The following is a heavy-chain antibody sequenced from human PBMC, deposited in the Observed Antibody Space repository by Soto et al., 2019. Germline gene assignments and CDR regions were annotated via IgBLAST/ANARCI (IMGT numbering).Heavy chain of an antibody. D-gene: IGHD2-2*01. J-gene: IGHJ6*03. CDR2: IYYSGST. Sequence: SETLSLTSTVSGGSISSYYWSWIRQPPGKGLEWIGYIYYSGSTNYNPSLKSRVTISVDTSKNQFSLKLSSVTAADTAMYYCARALGYCSSTSCFFSLLYMDVWGKGTTVTVSS. CDR1: GGSISSYY. V-gene: IGHV4-59*01. CDR3: ARALGYCSSTSCFFSLLYMDV.